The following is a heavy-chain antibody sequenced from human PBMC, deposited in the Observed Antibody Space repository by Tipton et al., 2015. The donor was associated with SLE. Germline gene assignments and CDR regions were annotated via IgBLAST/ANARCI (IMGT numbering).Heavy chain of an antibody. J-gene: IGHJ4*02. CDR1: GGSISGYY. CDR3: TRDPYYYDSSGSPYSY. Sequence: LRLSCTVSGGSISGYYWSWVRQPAGKGLEWIGRIYTSASTIYNPSLKSRVTLSSDTPKNQFSLKLNSVTAADTAVYYCTRDPYYYDSSGSPYSYWGQGTLVTVSS. D-gene: IGHD3-22*01. V-gene: IGHV4-4*07. CDR2: IYTSAST.